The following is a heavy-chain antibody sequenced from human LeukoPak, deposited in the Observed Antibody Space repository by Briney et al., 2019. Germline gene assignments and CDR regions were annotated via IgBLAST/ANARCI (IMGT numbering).Heavy chain of an antibody. V-gene: IGHV3-21*01. CDR1: GFTFSSYS. Sequence: GGSLRLSCAASGFTFSSYSMNWVRQAPGKGLEWVSSISSSSSYIYYADSVKGRFTISRDNAKNSLYLQMNSLRAEDTAVYYCARESGSRNWFDPWGQGTLVTVSS. J-gene: IGHJ5*02. CDR3: ARESGSRNWFDP. D-gene: IGHD3-10*01. CDR2: ISSSSSYI.